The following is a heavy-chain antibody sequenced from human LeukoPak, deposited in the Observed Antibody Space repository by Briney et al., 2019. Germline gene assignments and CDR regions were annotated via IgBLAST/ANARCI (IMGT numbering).Heavy chain of an antibody. Sequence: PSETLSLTCAVYGGSFSGYYWSWIRQPPGQGLEWIGEINHSGSTNYNPSLKSRVTISVGTSKNQFSLKLSSVTAADTAVYYCARGLDYYGSGSQGYYFDYWGQGTLVTVSS. CDR2: INHSGST. J-gene: IGHJ4*02. V-gene: IGHV4-34*01. CDR1: GGSFSGYY. D-gene: IGHD3-10*01. CDR3: ARGLDYYGSGSQGYYFDY.